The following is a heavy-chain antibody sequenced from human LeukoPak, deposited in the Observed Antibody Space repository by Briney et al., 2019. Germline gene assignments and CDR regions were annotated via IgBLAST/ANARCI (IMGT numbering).Heavy chain of an antibody. V-gene: IGHV3-21*01. CDR2: ISGSSNYI. CDR1: GFTFSDYT. Sequence: GGSLRLSCAASGFTFSDYTMNWVRLAPGKGLEWVSSISGSSNYIYYADSVKGRFTISRDNSKNTLYLQMNSLRADDTAVYYCARDRGTNGINDRGYFDYWGQGTLVPVSS. CDR3: ARDRGTNGINDRGYFDY. D-gene: IGHD1-1*01. J-gene: IGHJ4*02.